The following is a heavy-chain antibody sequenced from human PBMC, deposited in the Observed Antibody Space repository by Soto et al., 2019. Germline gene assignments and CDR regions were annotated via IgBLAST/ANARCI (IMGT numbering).Heavy chain of an antibody. CDR3: ARAYGDYAHFDS. CDR1: GGSFSCLDCY. Sequence: SETLSLTCTVSGGSFSCLDCYWTWIRQPPGKGLEWIGYFYNSGSTYYNPSLSSRVTISVYTAKNNFSVKLSSVTVADTAVYYCARAYGDYAHFDSWGQGTLVTVSS. CDR2: FYNSGST. J-gene: IGHJ4*02. D-gene: IGHD4-17*01. V-gene: IGHV4-30-4*01.